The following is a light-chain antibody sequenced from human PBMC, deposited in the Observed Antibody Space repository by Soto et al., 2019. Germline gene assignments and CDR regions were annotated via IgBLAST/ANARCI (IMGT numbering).Light chain of an antibody. CDR2: GAS. CDR1: QSVSSSY. J-gene: IGKJ1*01. V-gene: IGKV3-20*01. CDR3: QQSYSTPWT. Sequence: EIVLRQSPGTLSLSPGERATLSCRASQSVSSSYLAWYQQKPGQAPRLLIYGASSRPTGIPDRFSGSGSGTDFTLTISRLEPEDFATYYCQQSYSTPWTFGQGTKVDIK.